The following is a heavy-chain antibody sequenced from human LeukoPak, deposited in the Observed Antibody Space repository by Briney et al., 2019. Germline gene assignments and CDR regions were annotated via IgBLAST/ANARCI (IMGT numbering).Heavy chain of an antibody. CDR1: GFTFSSYG. CDR2: IPYDGTSN. CDR3: TRELIAASVQFDL. V-gene: IGHV3-30*03. Sequence: GGSLRLSCEASGFTFSSYGMHWVRQAPGKGLEWVAVIPYDGTSNYYGDSVKGRFTISRDNSKNTLYLQMNSLRPEDTAVYYCTRELIAASVQFDLWGQGPLVTVSS. J-gene: IGHJ4*02. D-gene: IGHD6-13*01.